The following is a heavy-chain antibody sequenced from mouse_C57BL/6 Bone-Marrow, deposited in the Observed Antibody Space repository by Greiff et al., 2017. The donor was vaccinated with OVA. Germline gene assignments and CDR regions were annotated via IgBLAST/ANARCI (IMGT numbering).Heavy chain of an antibody. V-gene: IGHV1-47*01. D-gene: IGHD4-1*01. CDR3: ARGRWDDAMDY. CDR2: FHPYNDDT. J-gene: IGHJ4*01. Sequence: VKVVESGAELVKPGASVKMSCKASGYTFTTYPIEWMKQNHGKSLEWIGNFHPYNDDTKYNEKFKGKATLTVEKSSSTVYLELSRLTSDDSAVYYCARGRWDDAMDYWGQGTSVTVSS. CDR1: GYTFTTYP.